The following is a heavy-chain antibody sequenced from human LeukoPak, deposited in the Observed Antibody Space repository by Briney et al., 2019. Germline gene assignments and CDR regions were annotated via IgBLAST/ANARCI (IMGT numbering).Heavy chain of an antibody. D-gene: IGHD2-21*01. V-gene: IGHV4-34*01. CDR3: VRGGDWHY. CDR1: GGSFSGYY. Sequence: PSETLSLTCAVYGGSFSGYYWSWIRQPPGKGLEWIGEINHSGSTNYNPSLKSRVTISVDTSKNQFSLKLSSVTAADTAVYYCVRGGDWHYWGQETLVTVSS. CDR2: INHSGST. J-gene: IGHJ4*02.